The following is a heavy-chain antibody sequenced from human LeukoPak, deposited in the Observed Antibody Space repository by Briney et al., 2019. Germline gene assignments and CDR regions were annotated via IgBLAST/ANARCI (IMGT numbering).Heavy chain of an antibody. CDR2: IKGDGSEI. Sequence: GGSLRLSCVASGGTFSASWMSWVRQAPGKGLEWVANIKGDGSEIYQLGSVRGRFTVSRDNARTSLPLQMHSLTAEASAVYYCGRSIWTHNSFTTDVCGQGTTVTVSS. CDR1: GGTFSASW. V-gene: IGHV3-7*01. CDR3: GRSIWTHNSFTTDV. D-gene: IGHD3/OR15-3a*01. J-gene: IGHJ6*02.